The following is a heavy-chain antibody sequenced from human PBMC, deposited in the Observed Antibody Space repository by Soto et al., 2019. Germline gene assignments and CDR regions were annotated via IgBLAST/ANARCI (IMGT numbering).Heavy chain of an antibody. Sequence: PSETLSLTCAVYGGSFSGHYWSWIRQPPGKGLEWIGEINESGSTKYTPSLKSRVTTSLDTSKNQFSLKLSSVTAADTAVYYCARSRRGFGSSWYDWFDPWGQEPWSPSPQ. CDR3: ARSRRGFGSSWYDWFDP. V-gene: IGHV4-34*01. J-gene: IGHJ5*02. D-gene: IGHD6-13*01. CDR1: GGSFSGHY. CDR2: INESGST.